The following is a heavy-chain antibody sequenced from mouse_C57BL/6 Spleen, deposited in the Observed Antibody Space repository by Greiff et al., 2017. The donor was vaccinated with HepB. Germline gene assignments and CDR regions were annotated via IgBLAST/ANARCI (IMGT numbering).Heavy chain of an antibody. CDR3: AGEWVYYGNGGFAY. CDR2: INPGSGGT. CDR1: GYAFTNYL. Sequence: VQLQQSGAELVRPGTSVKVSCKASGYAFTNYLIEWVKQRPGQGLEWIGVINPGSGGTNYNEKFKGKATLTADKSSSTAYMQLSSLTSEGSAVYFGAGEWVYYGNGGFAYWGQGTLVTVSA. J-gene: IGHJ3*01. V-gene: IGHV1-54*01. D-gene: IGHD2-1*01.